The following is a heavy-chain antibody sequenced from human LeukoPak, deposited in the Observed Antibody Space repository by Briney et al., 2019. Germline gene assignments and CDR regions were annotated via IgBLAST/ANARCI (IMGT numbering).Heavy chain of an antibody. CDR1: GFTFSSYE. Sequence: PGGSLRLSCAASGFTFSSYEMNWVRQAPGKGLEWVSYISSSGSTIYYADSVKGRLTISRDNAKNSLYLQMNSLRAEDTAVYYCARVEGYGTAGDYWGQGTLVTVSS. V-gene: IGHV3-48*03. D-gene: IGHD5-18*01. CDR2: ISSSGSTI. CDR3: ARVEGYGTAGDY. J-gene: IGHJ4*02.